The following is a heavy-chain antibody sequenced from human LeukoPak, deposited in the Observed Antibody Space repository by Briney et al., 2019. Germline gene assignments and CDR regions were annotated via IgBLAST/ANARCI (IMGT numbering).Heavy chain of an antibody. CDR2: ISLSGGLT. Sequence: GGSLRLSCAASGFNFSSYAMSWVRQAPGKGLEWVSGISLSGGLTYYADSVKGRFTISRDNSKNTLYLQMNSLRAEDTAVYYCVRDSWERRWGTLYSFDYWGQGTLVSVSS. CDR3: VRDSWERRWGTLYSFDY. J-gene: IGHJ4*02. V-gene: IGHV3-23*01. CDR1: GFNFSSYA. D-gene: IGHD1-1*01.